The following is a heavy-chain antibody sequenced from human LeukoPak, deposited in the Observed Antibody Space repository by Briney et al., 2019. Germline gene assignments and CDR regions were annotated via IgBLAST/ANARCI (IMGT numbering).Heavy chain of an antibody. D-gene: IGHD1-1*01. J-gene: IGHJ6*02. CDR2: IYSDGST. V-gene: IGHV3-53*01. CDR1: GFTVSSFY. CDR3: ARDIRHSSHDYYYGLDV. Sequence: GGSLRLSCVASGFTVSSFYMTWVRQAPGRGLEWVSVIYSDGSTYYADSVKGRFTISRDNSKNTLYLQMNSLRAEDTAMYHCARDIRHSSHDYYYGLDVWGQGATVTVSS.